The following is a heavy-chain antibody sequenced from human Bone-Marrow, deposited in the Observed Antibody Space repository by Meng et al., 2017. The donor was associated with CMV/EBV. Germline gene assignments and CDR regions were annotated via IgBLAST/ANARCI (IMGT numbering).Heavy chain of an antibody. CDR1: GFTFSSYS. CDR2: ISSSSSYI. CDR3: TTRGYSGSYTFGY. V-gene: IGHV3-21*01. D-gene: IGHD1-26*01. J-gene: IGHJ4*02. Sequence: GESLKISCAASGFTFSSYSMNWVRQAPGKGLEWVSSISSSSSYIYYADSVKGRFTISRDNAKNSLYLQMNSLRAEDTAVYYCTTRGYSGSYTFGYWGQGTLVTVSS.